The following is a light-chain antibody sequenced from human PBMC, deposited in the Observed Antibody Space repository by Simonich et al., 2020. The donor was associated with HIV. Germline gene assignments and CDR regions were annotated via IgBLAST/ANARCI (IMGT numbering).Light chain of an antibody. Sequence: QSALTQPASVSGSPGQSITISCTGTNSDLGGYNYVSWYQQHPGKAPKLMIYDVSKRPSGVPNRFSGSKSGHTASLTISGLQAEDEADYYCSSYTTSSTRGVFGGGTKLTVL. CDR3: SSYTTSSTRGV. V-gene: IGLV2-14*01. CDR1: NSDLGGYNY. J-gene: IGLJ3*02. CDR2: DVS.